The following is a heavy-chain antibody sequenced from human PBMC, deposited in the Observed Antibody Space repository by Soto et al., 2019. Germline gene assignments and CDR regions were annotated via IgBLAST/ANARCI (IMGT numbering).Heavy chain of an antibody. CDR2: FFSDAER. CDR1: GFSLTNGRMG. CDR3: ARMDGDYNYYGLDV. Sequence: SGPTLVNPTETLTLTCSVSGFSLTNGRMGVSWIRQPPGKALERLAHFFSDAERSYSTSMQSRLNMYKDSSGSQVVLTMTNMAPADTATYFCARMDGDYNYYGLDVWGHGIAVTVSS. J-gene: IGHJ6*02. D-gene: IGHD4-17*01. V-gene: IGHV2-26*01.